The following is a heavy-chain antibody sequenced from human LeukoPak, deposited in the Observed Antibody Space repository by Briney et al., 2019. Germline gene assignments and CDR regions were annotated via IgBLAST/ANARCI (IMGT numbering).Heavy chain of an antibody. D-gene: IGHD2-2*01. Sequence: ASVKVSCKASGYTFTTYDISWVRQAPGQGLEWMGWISAYNGNTNYAQKLQGRVTMTTDTSTTTAYMELRSLRSDDTALYYCARAPMGTAALYWGQGTLVTVSS. CDR3: ARAPMGTAALY. V-gene: IGHV1-18*01. J-gene: IGHJ4*02. CDR2: ISAYNGNT. CDR1: GYTFTTYD.